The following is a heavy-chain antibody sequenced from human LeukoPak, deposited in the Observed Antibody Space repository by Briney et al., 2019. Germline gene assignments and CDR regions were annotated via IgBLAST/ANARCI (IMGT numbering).Heavy chain of an antibody. CDR2: ISNSGNTI. D-gene: IGHD1-26*01. J-gene: IGHJ6*02. Sequence: GGSLRLSCAASGFPFSSYAMTWVRQAPGKGLEWVSYISNSGNTIYYADSVRGRFTISRDNAESSLYLQMNSLRAEDTAVYYCANTPRSSGSYSYYYYYAMDVWGQGTTVTVSS. V-gene: IGHV3-48*04. CDR3: ANTPRSSGSYSYYYYYAMDV. CDR1: GFPFSSYA.